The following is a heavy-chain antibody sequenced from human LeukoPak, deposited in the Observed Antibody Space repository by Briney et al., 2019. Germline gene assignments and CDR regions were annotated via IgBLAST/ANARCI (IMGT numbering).Heavy chain of an antibody. CDR3: AKALYSGSYYVFDY. J-gene: IGHJ4*02. CDR2: INSDGSWT. D-gene: IGHD1-26*01. V-gene: IGHV3-74*01. CDR1: GNYW. Sequence: GGSLRLSCAASGNYWMHWVRQAPGKGLVWVSHINSDGSWTSYADSVKGRFTISKDNAKDTVYLQMNSLRAEDTAVYYCAKALYSGSYYVFDYWGQGTLVTVSS.